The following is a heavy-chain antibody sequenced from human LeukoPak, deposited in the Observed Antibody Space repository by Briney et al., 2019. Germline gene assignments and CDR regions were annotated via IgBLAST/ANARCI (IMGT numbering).Heavy chain of an antibody. CDR1: GYTFTSYD. D-gene: IGHD6-13*01. J-gene: IGHJ4*02. V-gene: IGHV1-8*01. Sequence: GASVKVSCKASGYTFTSYDINWVRQATGQGLEWMGWMNPNSGNTGYAQKFQGRVTMTRNTSISTAYMELSSLRSEDTAVYYCATLPAAADKGLDYWGQGTLVTVSS. CDR2: MNPNSGNT. CDR3: ATLPAAADKGLDY.